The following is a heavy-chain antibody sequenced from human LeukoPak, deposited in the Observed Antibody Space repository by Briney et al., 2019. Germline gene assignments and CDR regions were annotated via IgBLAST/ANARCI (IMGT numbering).Heavy chain of an antibody. CDR2: VHYSGST. V-gene: IGHV4-39*07. D-gene: IGHD3-22*01. CDR3: ARDSPKYYYDSSGYNDAFDI. J-gene: IGHJ3*02. Sequence: PSETLSLTCTVSGGSISSSSYYWGWLRQPPGKGLEWIGSVHYSGSTFYNPSLNSRVAISVDTSKNQVSLKLSSVTAADTAVYYCARDSPKYYYDSSGYNDAFDIWGQGTMVTVSS. CDR1: GGSISSSSYY.